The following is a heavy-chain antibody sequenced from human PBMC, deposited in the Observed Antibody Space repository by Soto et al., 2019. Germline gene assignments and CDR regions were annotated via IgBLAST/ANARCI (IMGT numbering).Heavy chain of an antibody. J-gene: IGHJ4*02. CDR3: AKRATTVPTPGNYFDS. Sequence: EVQLLESGGGLVQPGGSLRLSCAASVFSFSDYYMTWVRKTPGRGLEWVSTLTPGGTSFYADSVKARFTISRDNSKNTGSLQMHSLRAEDTALYYCAKRATTVPTPGNYFDSWGQGTLVTVSS. CDR2: LTPGGTS. D-gene: IGHD1-1*01. V-gene: IGHV3-23*01. CDR1: VFSFSDYY.